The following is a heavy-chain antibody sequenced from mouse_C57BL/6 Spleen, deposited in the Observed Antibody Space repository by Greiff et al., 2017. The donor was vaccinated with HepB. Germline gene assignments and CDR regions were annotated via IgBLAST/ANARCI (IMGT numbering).Heavy chain of an antibody. V-gene: IGHV1-76*01. J-gene: IGHJ1*03. CDR3: ARTHYYGSSHWYFDV. Sequence: VKLVESGAELVRPGASVKLSCKASGYTFTDYYINWVKQRPGQGLEWIARIYPGSGNTYYNEKFKGKATLTAEKSSSTAYMQLSSLTSEDSAVYFCARTHYYGSSHWYFDVWGTGTTVTVSS. CDR2: IYPGSGNT. D-gene: IGHD1-1*01. CDR1: GYTFTDYY.